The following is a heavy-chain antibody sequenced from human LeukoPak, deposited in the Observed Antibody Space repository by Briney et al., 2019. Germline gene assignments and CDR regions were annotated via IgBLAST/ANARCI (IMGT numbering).Heavy chain of an antibody. CDR1: GGSISSYY. CDR3: ARRGARVGYDSSGYIDY. D-gene: IGHD3-22*01. Sequence: SETLSLTCTVSGGSISSYYWSWIRQPPGKGLEWIGYIYYSGSTNYNPSLKSRVTISVDTSKNQFSLKLSSATAADTAVYYCARRGARVGYDSSGYIDYWGQGNLVTVSS. V-gene: IGHV4-59*01. J-gene: IGHJ4*02. CDR2: IYYSGST.